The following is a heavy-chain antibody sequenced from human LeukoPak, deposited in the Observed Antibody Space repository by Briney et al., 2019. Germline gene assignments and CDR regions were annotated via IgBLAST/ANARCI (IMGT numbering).Heavy chain of an antibody. D-gene: IGHD2-2*01. Sequence: SETLSLTCTVSGGSISSYYWSWIRQPPGKGLEWIGEINHSGSTNYNPSLKSRVTISVDTSKNQFSLKLSSVTAADTAVYYCASNKPDIVVVPAAEVLRAFDIWGQGTMVTVSS. J-gene: IGHJ3*02. V-gene: IGHV4-34*01. CDR2: INHSGST. CDR1: GGSISSYY. CDR3: ASNKPDIVVVPAAEVLRAFDI.